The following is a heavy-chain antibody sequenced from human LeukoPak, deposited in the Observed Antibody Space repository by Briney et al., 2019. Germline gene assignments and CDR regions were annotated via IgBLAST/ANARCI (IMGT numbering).Heavy chain of an antibody. CDR2: IIPILGIA. CDR3: ARDGESSGYYYLY. CDR1: GGTFSSYA. J-gene: IGHJ4*02. Sequence: SVKVACKASGGTFSSYAISWVRQAPGQGLEWMGRIIPILGIANYAQKFRGRVTITADKSTSTAYMELSSLRSEDTAVYYCARDGESSGYYYLYWGQGTLVTVSS. D-gene: IGHD3-22*01. V-gene: IGHV1-69*04.